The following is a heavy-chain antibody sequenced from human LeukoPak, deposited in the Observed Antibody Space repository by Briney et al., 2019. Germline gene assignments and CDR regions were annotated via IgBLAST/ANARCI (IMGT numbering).Heavy chain of an antibody. CDR1: GFTVRTNY. D-gene: IGHD2-15*01. CDR3: ARGVDSAYAFDF. Sequence: GGSLRLSCAASGFTVRTNYMSWVRQAPGKGLEWVSVLFGGRSTYYADSVKARFTISRDDSKNTLFLQMNSVRAEDTAVYYCARGVDSAYAFDFWGQGNLVTVSS. CDR2: LFGGRST. J-gene: IGHJ4*02. V-gene: IGHV3-53*01.